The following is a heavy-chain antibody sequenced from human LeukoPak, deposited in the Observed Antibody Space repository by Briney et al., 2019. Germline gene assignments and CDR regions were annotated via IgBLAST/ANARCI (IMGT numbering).Heavy chain of an antibody. D-gene: IGHD2-21*02. V-gene: IGHV3-23*01. Sequence: GGSLRLSCAASGFTFTSYAMSWVRQAPGKGLEWVSAISGSGGSTYYADSVKGRFTIPRDNSKNTLYLQMNSLRAEDTAVYYCAKDFPIPGDCEQWGQGTLVTVSS. CDR1: GFTFTSYA. CDR3: AKDFPIPGDCEQ. J-gene: IGHJ4*02. CDR2: ISGSGGST.